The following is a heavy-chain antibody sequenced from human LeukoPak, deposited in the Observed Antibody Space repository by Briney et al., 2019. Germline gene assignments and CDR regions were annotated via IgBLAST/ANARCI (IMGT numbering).Heavy chain of an antibody. V-gene: IGHV4-39*07. D-gene: IGHD4-23*01. J-gene: IGHJ6*03. CDR1: GGSISSNSYY. CDR2: IYYSGST. Sequence: SETLSLTCAVSGGSISSNSYYWGWIRQPPGKGLEWIGSIYYSGSTYYNPSLKSRVTMSVDTSKNQFSLKLSSVTAADTAMYYCAREVADYGGYYYYHYMDVWGKGTTVTISS. CDR3: AREVADYGGYYYYHYMDV.